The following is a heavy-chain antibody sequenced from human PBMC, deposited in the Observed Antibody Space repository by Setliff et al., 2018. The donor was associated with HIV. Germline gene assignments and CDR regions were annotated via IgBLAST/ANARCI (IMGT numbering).Heavy chain of an antibody. CDR1: GGSISRYY. J-gene: IGHJ6*03. Sequence: SETLSLTCTVSGGSISRYYWSWIRQPPGKGLEWIGYINYSGSTNYNPALKSRVTITVDTSENNFSLKLSSVTAADTAVYYCAAGTTGGGYSYGQYYYYMDVWGIGTTVTVSS. CDR3: AAGTTGGGYSYGQYYYYMDV. CDR2: INYSGST. D-gene: IGHD5-18*01. V-gene: IGHV4-59*08.